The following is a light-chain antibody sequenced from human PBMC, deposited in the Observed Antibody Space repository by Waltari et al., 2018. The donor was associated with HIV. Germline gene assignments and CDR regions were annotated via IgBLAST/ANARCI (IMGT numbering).Light chain of an antibody. CDR2: GKN. J-gene: IGLJ3*02. CDR3: KSRDSSGNRGV. V-gene: IGLV3-19*01. Sequence: SSELTQDPAVSVALGQPVRITCQGDSLRNYYASWYQQKPGQAPVLVIYGKNNRPSGIPDRFSVSSSGNTASLTITGAQAEDEADYYCKSRDSSGNRGVFGGGTKLTVL. CDR1: SLRNYY.